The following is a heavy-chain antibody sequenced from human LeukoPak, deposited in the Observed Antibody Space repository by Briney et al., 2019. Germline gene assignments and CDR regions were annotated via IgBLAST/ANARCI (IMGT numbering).Heavy chain of an antibody. CDR1: GGSISSGSYY. Sequence: TLSLTCTVSGGSISSGSYYWSWIRQPAGKGLEWIGRIYTSGSTNYNPSLKSRVTISVDTSKSQFSLILSSVTAADTAVYYCARAYYGSGGAFDIWGQGTMVTVSS. CDR3: ARAYYGSGGAFDI. J-gene: IGHJ3*02. V-gene: IGHV4-61*02. CDR2: IYTSGST. D-gene: IGHD3-10*01.